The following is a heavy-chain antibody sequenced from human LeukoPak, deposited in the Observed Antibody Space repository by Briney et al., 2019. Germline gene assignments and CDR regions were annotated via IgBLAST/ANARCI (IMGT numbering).Heavy chain of an antibody. D-gene: IGHD6-13*01. J-gene: IGHJ3*02. Sequence: PSETLSLTCTVSGGSISTTGYYWGWIRQPPGKGLEWIGNIYYSGSTYYNPSLNSRLTISVDTSNNQFPLKLSSVTAADTAVYYCARIPGIVAAGTSPNSFDMWGQGTMVTVSS. CDR3: ARIPGIVAAGTSPNSFDM. V-gene: IGHV4-39*06. CDR1: GGSISTTGYY. CDR2: IYYSGST.